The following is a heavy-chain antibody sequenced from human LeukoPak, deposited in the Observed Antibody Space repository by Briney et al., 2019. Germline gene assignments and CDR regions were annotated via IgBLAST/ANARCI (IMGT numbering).Heavy chain of an antibody. CDR3: TRGHGGMDV. CDR2: ISDSSNYI. Sequence: GGSLRLSCAASGFTFSSYNMNWVRQAPGKGLEWVSCISDSSNYIYYADSVKGRFTISRDNAKNSLYLELNSLRAEDTAVYYCTRGHGGMDVWGQGTTVTVSS. CDR1: GFTFSSYN. V-gene: IGHV3-21*01. J-gene: IGHJ6*02.